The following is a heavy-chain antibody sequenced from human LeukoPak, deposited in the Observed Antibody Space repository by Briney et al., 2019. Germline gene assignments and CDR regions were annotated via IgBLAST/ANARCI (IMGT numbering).Heavy chain of an antibody. Sequence: PSETLSLTCTVSGGSISSSSYYWGWIRQPPGKGLEWIGSIYYSGSTYYNPSLKSRVTISVDTSKNQFSLKLSSVTAADTAVYYCARLPVEHYDFFTYYFDYWGQGTLVTVSS. CDR1: GGSISSSSYY. CDR3: ARLPVEHYDFFTYYFDY. J-gene: IGHJ4*02. V-gene: IGHV4-39*01. CDR2: IYYSGST. D-gene: IGHD3-3*01.